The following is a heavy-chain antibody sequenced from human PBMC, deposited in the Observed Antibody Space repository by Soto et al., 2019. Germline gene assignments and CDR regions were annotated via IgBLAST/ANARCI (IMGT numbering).Heavy chain of an antibody. Sequence: SQTLSLTCTVSGDSFSNFYWSWIRQSAGEGMEWIGYFHDSGTTSYNPSFENRVSIVLGKSGNQFSLKLSSVTAADTAMYYCARGTRALITAFFAYWGQGLPVTVSS. J-gene: IGHJ4*02. V-gene: IGHV4-59*01. CDR1: GDSFSNFY. CDR3: ARGTRALITAFFAY. CDR2: FHDSGTT. D-gene: IGHD1-20*01.